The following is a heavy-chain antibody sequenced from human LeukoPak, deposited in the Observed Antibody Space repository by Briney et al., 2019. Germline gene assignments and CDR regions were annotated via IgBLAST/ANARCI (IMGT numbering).Heavy chain of an antibody. V-gene: IGHV3-30*03. J-gene: IGHJ4*02. Sequence: PGRSLRLSCAASGYAFSDCGMHWVRQFPGKWLEWVAVVPFDVRNIYYADSVKGRFTISRDNSKNTVYLQMNNLRDEDTAVYYCAREGLVASRSYSSTGYWGQGTLVTVSS. CDR3: AREGLVASRSYSSTGY. CDR2: VPFDVRNI. D-gene: IGHD6-13*01. CDR1: GYAFSDCG.